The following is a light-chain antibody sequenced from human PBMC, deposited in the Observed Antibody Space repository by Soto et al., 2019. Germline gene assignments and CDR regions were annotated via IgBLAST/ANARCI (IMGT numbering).Light chain of an antibody. CDR2: DVS. J-gene: IGLJ1*01. CDR3: CSYAGSYTFGGYV. V-gene: IGLV2-11*01. CDR1: SSDVGGYNY. Sequence: QSALTQPRSVSGSPGQSVTISCTGTSSDVGGYNYVSWYQQHPGKAPKLMIYDVSKRPSGVPDRFSGSKSGNTASLTISGLQAEHEADNYCCSYAGSYTFGGYVFGAGTKLTVL.